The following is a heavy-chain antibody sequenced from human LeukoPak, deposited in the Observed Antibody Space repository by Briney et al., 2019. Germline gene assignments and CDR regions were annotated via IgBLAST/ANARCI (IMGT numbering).Heavy chain of an antibody. J-gene: IGHJ4*02. CDR2: INSDGSST. Sequence: GGSLRLSCAASGFTFSSYWMHWVRQAPGKGLVWVSRINSDGSSTSYADSVKGRFTISRDNAKNTLYLQMNSLRAEDTAVYYRASTPRGGAKLDYWGQGALVTVSS. D-gene: IGHD1-26*01. V-gene: IGHV3-74*01. CDR1: GFTFSSYW. CDR3: ASTPRGGAKLDY.